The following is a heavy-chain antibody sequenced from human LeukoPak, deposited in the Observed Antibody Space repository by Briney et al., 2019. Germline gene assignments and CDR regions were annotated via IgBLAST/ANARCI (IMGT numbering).Heavy chain of an antibody. D-gene: IGHD5-18*01. CDR1: GGSISSYY. CDR2: IYYSGST. CDR3: ARESRGYSYAKRIGWFDP. J-gene: IGHJ5*02. Sequence: PSETLSLTCTVSGGSISSYYWSWIRQPPGKGLEWIGYIYYSGSTNYNPSLKSRVTISVDTSKNQFSLKLSSVTAADTAVYYCARESRGYSYAKRIGWFDPWGQGTLVTVSS. V-gene: IGHV4-59*01.